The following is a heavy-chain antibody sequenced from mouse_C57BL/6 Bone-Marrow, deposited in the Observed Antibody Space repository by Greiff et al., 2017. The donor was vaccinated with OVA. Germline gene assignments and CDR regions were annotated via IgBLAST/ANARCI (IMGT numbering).Heavy chain of an antibody. Sequence: DVMLVESGGGLVQPGGSLKLSCAASGFTFSDYYMYWVRQTPEKRLEWVAYISNGGGSTYYPDTVKGRFTISRDNAKNTLYLQMSRLKSEDTAMYYCARHDGDVYYDMDYWGQGTSVTVSS. J-gene: IGHJ4*01. D-gene: IGHD2-13*01. V-gene: IGHV5-12*01. CDR3: ARHDGDVYYDMDY. CDR1: GFTFSDYY. CDR2: ISNGGGST.